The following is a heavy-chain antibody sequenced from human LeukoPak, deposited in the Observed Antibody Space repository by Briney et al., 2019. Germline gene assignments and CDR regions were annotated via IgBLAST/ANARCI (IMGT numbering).Heavy chain of an antibody. CDR2: ISAYNGNT. D-gene: IGHD2-15*01. CDR3: ARVVVVGDNYFDY. Sequence: ASVKVSCKASGYSFTSYAISWVRQAPGQGLEWMGWISAYNGNTDYAQKLQVRVTMTTDTPTSTAYMELRGLRSDDTAVYYCARVVVVGDNYFDYWGQGTLVTVSS. J-gene: IGHJ4*02. V-gene: IGHV1-18*01. CDR1: GYSFTSYA.